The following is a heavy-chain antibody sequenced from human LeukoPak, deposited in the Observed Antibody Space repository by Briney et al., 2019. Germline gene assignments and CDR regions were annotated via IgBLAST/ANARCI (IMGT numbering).Heavy chain of an antibody. CDR2: ISAYNGNT. V-gene: IGHV1-18*04. D-gene: IGHD2-2*01. CDR1: GYTFTSYG. Sequence: ASVKVSCKASGYTFTSYGISWVRQAPGQGLEGMGWISAYNGNTNYAQKLQGGVTMTTDTSTSTAYMELRSLRSDDTAVYYCARGRVGGYCSSTSCYAFDIWGQGTMVTVSS. J-gene: IGHJ3*02. CDR3: ARGRVGGYCSSTSCYAFDI.